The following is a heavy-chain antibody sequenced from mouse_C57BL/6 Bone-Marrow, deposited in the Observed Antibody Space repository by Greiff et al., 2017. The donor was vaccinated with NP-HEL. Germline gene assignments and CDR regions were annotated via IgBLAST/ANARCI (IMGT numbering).Heavy chain of an antibody. CDR2: INPNNGGT. CDR1: GYTFTDYY. Sequence: EVQLQQSGPELVKPGASVKISCKASGYTFTDYYMNWVKQSHGKSLEWIGDINPNNGGTSYNQKFKGKATLTVDKSSSTAYMELRSLTSEDSAVYYCASDDYHYWGQGTTLTVSS. V-gene: IGHV1-26*01. J-gene: IGHJ2*01. CDR3: ASDDYHY. D-gene: IGHD2-4*01.